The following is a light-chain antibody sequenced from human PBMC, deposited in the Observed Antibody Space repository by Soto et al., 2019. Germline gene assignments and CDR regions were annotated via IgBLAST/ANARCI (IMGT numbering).Light chain of an antibody. J-gene: IGKJ3*01. CDR2: GTS. V-gene: IGKV3-20*01. CDR3: QQYGSSLFT. CDR1: QSVSSKY. Sequence: DIVLTQSPGTLSLSPGERATLSCRASQSVSSKYLAWYQQKPGQPPRVLIYGTSIRATCIPERFSGGGSGTDFTLTITRLESEDFAVEYCQQYGSSLFTFGPGTKVDFK.